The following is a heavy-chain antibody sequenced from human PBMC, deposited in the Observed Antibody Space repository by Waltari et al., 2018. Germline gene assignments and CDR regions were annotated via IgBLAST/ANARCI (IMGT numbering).Heavy chain of an antibody. D-gene: IGHD4-4*01. V-gene: IGHV1-69-2*01. CDR3: APLRHSHLSH. J-gene: IGHJ4*01. CDR1: GSMLSNFY. CDR2: IKPEDGGA. Sequence: EVQLRQSGADVRKPGTTVKISCEVSGSMLSNFYRHWVRQVSGKGLEWMGRIKPEDGGALFAEKVRGRLTMSADKSTDTIYMVLTNLTSDDTAVYYCAPLRHSHLSHWGHGTLVTVSS.